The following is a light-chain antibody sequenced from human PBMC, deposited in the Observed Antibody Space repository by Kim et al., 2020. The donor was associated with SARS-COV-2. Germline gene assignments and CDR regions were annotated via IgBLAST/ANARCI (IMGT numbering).Light chain of an antibody. Sequence: GKTVTISCTRSSGSIGSNYVQWYQQRTGSAPTTVIYEDNQRPSGVPDRFSGSIDSSSNSASLTISGLKTEDEADYYCQSYDSSNVVFGGGTQLTVL. V-gene: IGLV6-57*03. J-gene: IGLJ2*01. CDR1: SGSIGSNY. CDR3: QSYDSSNVV. CDR2: EDN.